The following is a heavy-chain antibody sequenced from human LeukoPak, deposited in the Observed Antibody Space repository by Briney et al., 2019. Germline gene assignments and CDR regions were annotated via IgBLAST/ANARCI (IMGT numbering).Heavy chain of an antibody. J-gene: IGHJ4*02. CDR2: ISYDGSNK. D-gene: IGHD2-21*02. Sequence: QTGGSLRLSCAASGFTSSSYAMHWVRQAPGKGLEWVAVISYDGSNKYYADSVKGRFTISRDNSKNTLYLQMNSLRAEDTAVYYCARAAGSFVVVTATLDYWGQGTLVTVSS. V-gene: IGHV3-30*04. CDR1: GFTSSSYA. CDR3: ARAAGSFVVVTATLDY.